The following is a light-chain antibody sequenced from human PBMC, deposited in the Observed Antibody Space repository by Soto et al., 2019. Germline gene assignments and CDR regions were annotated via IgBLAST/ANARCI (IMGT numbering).Light chain of an antibody. Sequence: SYELTQPPSVSVSPGQTARITCSGNALPKQYAYWYQQRPGQAPVLVIYKDIERPSGIPGRFSGSSSGTTVTLTISGVQAEDEADYYCQSADRSGTYVFGTGTKVTVL. CDR1: ALPKQY. J-gene: IGLJ1*01. V-gene: IGLV3-25*02. CDR3: QSADRSGTYV. CDR2: KDI.